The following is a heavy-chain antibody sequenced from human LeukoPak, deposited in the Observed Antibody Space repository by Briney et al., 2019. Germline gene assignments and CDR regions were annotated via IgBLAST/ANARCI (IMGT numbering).Heavy chain of an antibody. CDR2: IIPILGIA. CDR1: GGTFSSYA. Sequence: SVKVSCKASGGTFSSYAISWVRQAPGQGLEWMGRIIPILGIANYAQKFQGRVTITADKSTSTAYMEQSSLRSEDTAVYYCARVAGDYGDYEYYYYYGMDVWGQGTTVTVSS. CDR3: ARVAGDYGDYEYYYYYGMDV. V-gene: IGHV1-69*04. J-gene: IGHJ6*02. D-gene: IGHD4-17*01.